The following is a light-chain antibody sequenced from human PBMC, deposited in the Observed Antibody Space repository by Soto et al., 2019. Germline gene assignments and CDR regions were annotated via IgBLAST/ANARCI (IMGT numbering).Light chain of an antibody. Sequence: LTQPASVSGSPGQSITISCNGTSSDVGGYNYVSWYQQHPGKAPKLTIYDVSNRPSGVSNRFSGSKSGNTASLTISGLQAEDEADYYCSSYTSSSTYVFGTGTKVTVL. J-gene: IGLJ1*01. CDR1: SSDVGGYNY. CDR2: DVS. V-gene: IGLV2-14*01. CDR3: SSYTSSSTYV.